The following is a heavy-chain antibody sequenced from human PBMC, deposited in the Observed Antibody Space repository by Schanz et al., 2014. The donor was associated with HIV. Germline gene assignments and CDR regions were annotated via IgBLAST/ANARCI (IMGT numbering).Heavy chain of an antibody. CDR2: ISYDGSNK. D-gene: IGHD5-12*01. CDR1: RFSFRGYG. CDR3: ARVPRWLQPHFDY. Sequence: QVQLVESGGGVVQPGRSLILSCAASRFSFRGYGMHWVRQTPGKGLEWVAVISYDGSNKYYADSVKGRFTISRDNAKNSLFLQMNSLRAEDTAVYYCARVPRWLQPHFDYWGQGILVTVSS. J-gene: IGHJ4*02. V-gene: IGHV3-30*03.